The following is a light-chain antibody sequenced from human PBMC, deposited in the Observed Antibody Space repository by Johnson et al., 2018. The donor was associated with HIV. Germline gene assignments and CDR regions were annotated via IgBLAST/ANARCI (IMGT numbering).Light chain of an antibody. Sequence: QSVLTQPPSVSAAPGQKVTISCSGGTSNIGNNYVSWYHHLPGTAPKLLIYDNDKRPSGTPDRFSGSKSATSATLGITGLQTGDEADYYCGTWETSLSAGLLYVFGPAPNVTVL. V-gene: IGLV1-51*01. J-gene: IGLJ1*01. CDR3: GTWETSLSAGLLYV. CDR1: TSNIGNNY. CDR2: DND.